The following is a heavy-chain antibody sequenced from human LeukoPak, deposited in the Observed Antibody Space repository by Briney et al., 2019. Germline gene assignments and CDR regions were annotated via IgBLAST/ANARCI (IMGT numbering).Heavy chain of an antibody. CDR1: GFTFSNYW. CDR2: ISTDGSQT. J-gene: IGHJ4*02. Sequence: GGSLRLSCEASGFTFSNYWMHWDRQPPGKGLMWVSQISTDGSQTFYADSVKGRFTISRDNAKNTLFLQMDSLRPEDTAVYYCVRSLRSADFWGQGTLVTVSS. V-gene: IGHV3-74*01. CDR3: VRSLRSADF.